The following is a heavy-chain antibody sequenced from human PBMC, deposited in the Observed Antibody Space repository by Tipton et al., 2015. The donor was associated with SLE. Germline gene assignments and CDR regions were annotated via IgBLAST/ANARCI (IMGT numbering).Heavy chain of an antibody. V-gene: IGHV4-59*08. J-gene: IGHJ4*02. CDR3: ARLFSPTPYGDYVYFDY. CDR1: GGSISSYY. Sequence: TLSLTCTVSGGSISSYYWSWIRQPPGKGLEWIGYIYYSGSTNYNPSLKSRVTISVDTSKNQFSLKLSSVTAAATAVYYCARLFSPTPYGDYVYFDYWGQGTLVTVSS. D-gene: IGHD4-17*01. CDR2: IYYSGST.